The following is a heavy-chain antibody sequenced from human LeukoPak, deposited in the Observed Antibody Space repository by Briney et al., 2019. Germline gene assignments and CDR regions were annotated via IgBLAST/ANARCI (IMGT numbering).Heavy chain of an antibody. CDR3: ARSGSHNYYYYGMDV. Sequence: EASVKVSCKASGYTFTNYGISWVRQAPGQGLEWMGWISAYNGNTKYAQKFQSRVTMTTDTSTNTVNMELRSLRSDDTAVFYCARSGSHNYYYYGMDVWGQGTTVIVSS. J-gene: IGHJ6*02. CDR2: ISAYNGNT. CDR1: GYTFTNYG. V-gene: IGHV1-18*01. D-gene: IGHD1-26*01.